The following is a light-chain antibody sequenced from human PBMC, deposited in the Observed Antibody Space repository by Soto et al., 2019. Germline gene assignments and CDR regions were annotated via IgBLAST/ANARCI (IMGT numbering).Light chain of an antibody. CDR3: HSRA. Sequence: DIQLTQTPSTLSASVGDEVTITCRASQTISRWWSWYQHKPGRAPKLLIYYAATLESGVPSRFSGSGSETEFTLTISRLQPDDFATYFCHSRAFGQGTRLENK. J-gene: IGKJ5*01. V-gene: IGKV1-5*01. CDR1: QTISRW. CDR2: YAA.